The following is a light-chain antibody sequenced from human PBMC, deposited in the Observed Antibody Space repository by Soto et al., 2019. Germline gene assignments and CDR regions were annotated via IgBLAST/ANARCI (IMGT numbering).Light chain of an antibody. CDR1: QNIGTY. J-gene: IGKJ3*01. V-gene: IGKV1-39*01. Sequence: DVQMTQSPSALSASVGDRVTISCRTSQNIGTYLSWYQQKPGKAPNLLIYAASRLQSGVPSRFSGSGSGTDFTLTINSLQPEDFATYYCQQRYSSLFTFGPGTKVDVK. CDR3: QQRYSSLFT. CDR2: AAS.